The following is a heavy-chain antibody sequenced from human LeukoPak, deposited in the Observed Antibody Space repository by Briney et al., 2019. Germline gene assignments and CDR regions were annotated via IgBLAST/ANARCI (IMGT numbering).Heavy chain of an antibody. V-gene: IGHV4-59*08. CDR1: GGSISSYY. CDR2: IYSSGST. CDR3: ARRPTGDPKFDY. J-gene: IGHJ4*02. Sequence: PSETLSLTCAVSGGSISSYYWSWIRQPPGKGLEWIGYIYSSGSTYYNPSLKSRVPISVDTSKNRFSLKLSTVTAADTAVYYCARRPTGDPKFDYWGQGTLVTVSS. D-gene: IGHD7-27*01.